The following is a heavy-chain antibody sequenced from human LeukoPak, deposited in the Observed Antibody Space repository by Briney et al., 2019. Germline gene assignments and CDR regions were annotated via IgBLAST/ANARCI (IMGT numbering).Heavy chain of an antibody. J-gene: IGHJ4*02. D-gene: IGHD6-6*01. V-gene: IGHV3-23*01. CDR3: AKDSYSSSAVTFDY. Sequence: GGSLRLSCAASGFTFSSYAMSWVRQAPGKGLEWVSAIRGSGGNTYYADSVKGRFTISRDNSKNTLYLQMNSLRAEDTAVYYCAKDSYSSSAVTFDYWGQGTLVTVSS. CDR1: GFTFSSYA. CDR2: IRGSGGNT.